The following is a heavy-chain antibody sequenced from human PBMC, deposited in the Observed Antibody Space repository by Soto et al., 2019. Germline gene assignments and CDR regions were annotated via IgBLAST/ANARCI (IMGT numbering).Heavy chain of an antibody. V-gene: IGHV4-30-2*01. Sequence: QLQLQESGSGLVKPSQTLSLTCAVSGGSISSGGYSWSWIRQPPGKGLEWIGYIYHSGSTYYNPSHKSRGTTSVDRSKNQFSLKRSSVTAADTAVYYCASLRSGWGIDYWGQGTLVTVSS. CDR3: ASLRSGWGIDY. J-gene: IGHJ4*02. D-gene: IGHD6-19*01. CDR1: GGSISSGGYS. CDR2: IYHSGST.